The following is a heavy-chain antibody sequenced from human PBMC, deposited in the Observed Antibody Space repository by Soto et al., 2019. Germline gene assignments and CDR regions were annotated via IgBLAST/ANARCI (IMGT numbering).Heavy chain of an antibody. J-gene: IGHJ3*02. CDR3: ARAAHAFDI. CDR1: GYTFTSYY. V-gene: IGHV1-46*03. Sequence: QVQLVQSGSEVKKPGASVKVSCKASGYTFTSYYMHWVRQAPGQGLEWMGIINPSSDSTSYAQKFQGRLTMTRDTSTSTVYMELSSLRSEDTAVYYCARAAHAFDIWGQGTMVTVSS. CDR2: INPSSDST.